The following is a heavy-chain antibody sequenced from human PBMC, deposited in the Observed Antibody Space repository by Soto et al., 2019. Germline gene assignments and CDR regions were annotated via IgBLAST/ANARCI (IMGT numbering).Heavy chain of an antibody. J-gene: IGHJ6*02. Sequence: ASVKVSCKASGGTFSSYAISWVRQAPGQGLEWMGGIIPIFGTANYAQKFQGRVTITADESTSTAYMELSSLRSEDTAVYYCAIGIFGVVSYYYYGMDVWGQGTTVTVSS. CDR1: GGTFSSYA. CDR2: IIPIFGTA. D-gene: IGHD3-3*01. V-gene: IGHV1-69*13. CDR3: AIGIFGVVSYYYYGMDV.